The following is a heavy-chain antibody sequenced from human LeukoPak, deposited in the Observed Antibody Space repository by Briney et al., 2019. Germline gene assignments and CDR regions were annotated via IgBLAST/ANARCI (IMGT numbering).Heavy chain of an antibody. V-gene: IGHV3-49*03. J-gene: IGHJ6*03. CDR3: TRAARGTPSLGYYMDV. Sequence: GGSLRLSCTASGFTFGDYAMSWFRQAPGKGLEWVGFIRSKAYGGTTEYAASVKGRFTISRDDSKSIAYLQMNSLKTEDTAVYYCTRAARGTPSLGYYMDVWGKGTTVTVSS. CDR1: GFTFGDYA. D-gene: IGHD1-1*01. CDR2: IRSKAYGGTT.